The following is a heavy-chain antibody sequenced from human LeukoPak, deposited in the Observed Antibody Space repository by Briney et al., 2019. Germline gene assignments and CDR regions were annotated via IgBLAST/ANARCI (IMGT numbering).Heavy chain of an antibody. J-gene: IGHJ4*02. Sequence: ASVKVSCKASGGTFRSYAISWVRQPPAQGLEWMGRIIPILGIAHYAQKFQGRVTITADKSTSTAYMELSSLRSEDTAVYYCASTYGSGSYADEWGQGTLVTVSS. CDR3: ASTYGSGSYADE. D-gene: IGHD3-10*01. V-gene: IGHV1-69*04. CDR2: IIPILGIA. CDR1: GGTFRSYA.